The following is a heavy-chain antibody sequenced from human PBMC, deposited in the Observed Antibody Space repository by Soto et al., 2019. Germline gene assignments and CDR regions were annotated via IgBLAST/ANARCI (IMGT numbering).Heavy chain of an antibody. CDR3: VRGSVYNWRGDF. D-gene: IGHD1-20*01. Sequence: EVQLVESGGGLVKPGGSLRLSCAGSGFSFSNAWMNWVRQAPGKGLVWVSRINGDGSTTSYADSVKGRFTISRDNAKNTLSLQMNSLRAEDTAVYYCVRGSVYNWRGDFWGQGTLVTVSS. CDR1: GFSFSNAW. V-gene: IGHV3-74*02. J-gene: IGHJ4*02. CDR2: INGDGSTT.